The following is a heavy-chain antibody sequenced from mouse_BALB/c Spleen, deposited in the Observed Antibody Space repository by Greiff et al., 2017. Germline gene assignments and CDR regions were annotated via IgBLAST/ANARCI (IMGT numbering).Heavy chain of an antibody. V-gene: IGHV7-1*02. CDR1: GFTFSDFY. Sequence: EVQGVESGGGLVQPGGSLRLSCATSGFTFSDFYMGWVRQPPGKRLEWIAASRNKANDYTTEYSASVKGRFIVSRDTSQSILYLQMNALRAEDTAIYYCARDGNYYAMDYWGQGTSVTVSS. J-gene: IGHJ4*01. CDR2: SRNKANDYTT. CDR3: ARDGNYYAMDY.